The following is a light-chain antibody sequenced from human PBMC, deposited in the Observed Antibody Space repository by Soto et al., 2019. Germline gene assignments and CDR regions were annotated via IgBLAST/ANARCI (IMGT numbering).Light chain of an antibody. CDR3: QQYNTWPQT. V-gene: IGKV3-15*01. CDR1: QSVRSN. CDR2: AAS. Sequence: EIVMTQSPATLSVSPGERVTLSCRAGQSVRSNLAWYQQKPGQAPRLLIYAASTRATAIPARFSGGGSGTEFTLTISSLQSEDFAVYYCQQYNTWPQTFGQGTKLEIK. J-gene: IGKJ2*01.